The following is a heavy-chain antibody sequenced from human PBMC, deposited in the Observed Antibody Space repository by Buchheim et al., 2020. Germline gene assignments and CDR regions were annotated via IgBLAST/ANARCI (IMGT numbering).Heavy chain of an antibody. V-gene: IGHV3-23*01. CDR3: AKGGTRMDYYYSMDV. D-gene: IGHD1/OR15-1a*01. J-gene: IGHJ6*03. CDR2: ISGSGGST. CDR1: GFMFSSYA. Sequence: EVQLLESGGGLVQPGGSLRLSCAASGFMFSSYAMTWVRQAPGKGLYWVSSISGSGGSTFYAVSVKGRFTIPRDNSKNTLYLQMNSLRAEDTAVYYCAKGGTRMDYYYSMDVWGKGTT.